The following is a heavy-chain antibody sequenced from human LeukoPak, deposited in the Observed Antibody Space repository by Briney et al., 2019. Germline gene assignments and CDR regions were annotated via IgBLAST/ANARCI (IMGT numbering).Heavy chain of an antibody. CDR2: ISGSGGST. CDR1: GFTVRSNY. J-gene: IGHJ4*02. CDR3: AKARGDYSARFDY. D-gene: IGHD4-17*01. Sequence: GGSLRLSCAASGFTVRSNYMSCVRQAPGKGLEGVSVISGSGGSTYYADSVKGRFTISRDNSKNTLYLQMNSLRAEDTAVYYCAKARGDYSARFDYWGQGTLVTVSS. V-gene: IGHV3-23*01.